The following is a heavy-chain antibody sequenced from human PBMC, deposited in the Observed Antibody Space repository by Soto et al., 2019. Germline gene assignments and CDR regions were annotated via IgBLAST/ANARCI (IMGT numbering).Heavy chain of an antibody. Sequence: LSLTCTVSGGSISSYYWSWIRQPAGKGLEWIGRIYTSGSTNYNPSLKSRVTMSVDTSKNQFSLKLSSVTAADTAVYYCARDGIGWAAARDYYYYYGMDVWGQGTTVTVSS. J-gene: IGHJ6*02. CDR2: IYTSGST. D-gene: IGHD6-13*01. CDR3: ARDGIGWAAARDYYYYYGMDV. CDR1: GGSISSYY. V-gene: IGHV4-4*07.